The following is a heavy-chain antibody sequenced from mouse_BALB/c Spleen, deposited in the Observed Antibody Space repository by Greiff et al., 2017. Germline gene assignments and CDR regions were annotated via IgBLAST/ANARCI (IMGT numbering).Heavy chain of an antibody. CDR2: INSNGGST. D-gene: IGHD1-1*01. V-gene: IGHV5-6-2*01. CDR3: ARQGVVSYWYFDV. Sequence: DVKLVESGGGLVKLGGSLKLSCAASGFTFSSYYMSWVRQTPEKRLELVAAINSNGGSTYYPDTVKGRFTISRDNAKNTLYLQMSSLKSEDTALYYCARQGVVSYWYFDVWGAGTTVTVSS. CDR1: GFTFSSYY. J-gene: IGHJ1*01.